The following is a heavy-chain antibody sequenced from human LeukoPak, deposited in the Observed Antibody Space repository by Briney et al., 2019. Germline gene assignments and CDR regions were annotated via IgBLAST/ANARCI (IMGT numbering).Heavy chain of an antibody. J-gene: IGHJ4*02. Sequence: GGSLRLSCAASGFTFSNHWMSWVRQAPGKGLEWVASINPGGSEKYYVDSVKGRFTISRDNAKNSMYLQMNSLRAEDTPMYYCGRGHYGLDYWGQGTLVTVSS. V-gene: IGHV3-7*01. CDR3: GRGHYGLDY. CDR1: GFTFSNHW. CDR2: INPGGSEK. D-gene: IGHD4-17*01.